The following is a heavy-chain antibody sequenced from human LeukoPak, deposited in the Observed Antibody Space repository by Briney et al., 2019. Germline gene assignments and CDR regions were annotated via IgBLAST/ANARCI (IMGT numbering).Heavy chain of an antibody. Sequence: GASVRVSCKASGYTFTGYDINWVRQATGQELEWMGWMNPNSGDTGYAQKFQGRVTMTRNTSIDTAYMDLSGLRSEDTAVYYCTRGSLSGSSRDYWGQGTLVTVSS. CDR2: MNPNSGDT. CDR1: GYTFTGYD. J-gene: IGHJ4*02. D-gene: IGHD1-26*01. CDR3: TRGSLSGSSRDY. V-gene: IGHV1-8*01.